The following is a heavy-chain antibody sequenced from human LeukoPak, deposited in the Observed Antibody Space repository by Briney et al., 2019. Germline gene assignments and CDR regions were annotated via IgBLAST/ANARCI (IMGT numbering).Heavy chain of an antibody. D-gene: IGHD1-1*01. CDR3: ARDSALWGNDGGYFDY. V-gene: IGHV3-48*03. J-gene: IGHJ4*02. CDR2: ISSSGSTI. Sequence: GGSLRLSCAASGFTFSSYEMNWVRQAPGKGLEWVSYISSSGSTIYYADSVKGRFTISRDNAKYSLYLQMNSLRAEDTAVYYCARDSALWGNDGGYFDYWGQGTLVTVSS. CDR1: GFTFSSYE.